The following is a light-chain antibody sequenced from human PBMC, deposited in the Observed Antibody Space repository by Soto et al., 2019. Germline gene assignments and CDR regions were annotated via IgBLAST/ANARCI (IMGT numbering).Light chain of an antibody. J-gene: IGKJ1*01. Sequence: DIQLTQSPSFLSASVGDRVTITCRASRAISPYLAWYQQKPGKAPNLLIYATSTLQSGVPSRFSGSGSGKEFPLTTAGRQPEDFAIYYGQHFNDSPGPFAQGTKVDIK. CDR2: ATS. CDR3: QHFNDSPGP. V-gene: IGKV1-9*01. CDR1: RAISPY.